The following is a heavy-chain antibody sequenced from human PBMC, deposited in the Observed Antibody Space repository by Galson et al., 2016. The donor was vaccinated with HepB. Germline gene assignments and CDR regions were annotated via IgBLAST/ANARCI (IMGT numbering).Heavy chain of an antibody. D-gene: IGHD1-26*01. Sequence: SVKVSCTASGGIFNNYVITWVRQAPGQGLEWMGGIIPIVGTANYAQSFQGRVTITADESTSTAYMELSSLRSEDTAVYYCARGGNYYGHYYYYMDVWGKGTTVTVSS. V-gene: IGHV1-69*13. CDR2: IIPIVGTA. J-gene: IGHJ6*03. CDR3: ARGGNYYGHYYYYMDV. CDR1: GGIFNNYV.